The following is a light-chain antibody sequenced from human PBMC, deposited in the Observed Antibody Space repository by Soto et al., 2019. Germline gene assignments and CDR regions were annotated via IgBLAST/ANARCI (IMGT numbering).Light chain of an antibody. Sequence: QSALTQPPSASGSPGQSVTISCTGTSSDVGAYTYVSWYQQHPGKAPKLMIYGVTERPSGVPDRFSGSKSGNTASLTVSGLQTEDAAYYYCSSYAGSNNYVFGTGTKVTVL. J-gene: IGLJ1*01. V-gene: IGLV2-8*01. CDR1: SSDVGAYTY. CDR2: GVT. CDR3: SSYAGSNNYV.